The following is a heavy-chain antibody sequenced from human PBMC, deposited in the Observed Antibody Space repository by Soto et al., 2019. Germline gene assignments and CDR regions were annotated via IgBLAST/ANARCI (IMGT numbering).Heavy chain of an antibody. V-gene: IGHV4-61*01. CDR2: IYYSGST. J-gene: IGHJ4*02. CDR3: ARRAMGATYFDY. Sequence: PSETLSLTCTVSGGSVSSGSNYWSWIRQPPGKGLEWIGYIYYSGSTNYNPSLKSRVTISVDTSKNQFSLKLSSVTAADTAVYYCARRAMGATYFDYWGQGTLVTVSS. D-gene: IGHD1-26*01. CDR1: GGSVSSGSNY.